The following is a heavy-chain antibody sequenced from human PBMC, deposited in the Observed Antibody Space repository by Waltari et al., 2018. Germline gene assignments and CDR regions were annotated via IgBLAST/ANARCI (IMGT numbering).Heavy chain of an antibody. CDR3: ARVEGAAGLDI. CDR2: INAGNGNT. V-gene: IGHV1-3*01. D-gene: IGHD3-16*01. Sequence: QVQLVQSGAEVKKPGASVKVSCKASRYTFTSYAMHWVRQAPGKRLEGRGWINAGNGNTKYSQKFQGRVTITRETAASTAYMERSSLRAEDTAVYYCARVEGAAGLDIWGQGTMVTVSS. CDR1: RYTFTSYA. J-gene: IGHJ3*02.